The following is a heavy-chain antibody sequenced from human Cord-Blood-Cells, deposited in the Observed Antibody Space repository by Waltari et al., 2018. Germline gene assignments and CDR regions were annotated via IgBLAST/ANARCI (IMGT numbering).Heavy chain of an antibody. Sequence: QVQLQESGPGLVKPSETLSLTCTGPGGPISSYYWSWIQPPPGQGLEWIGYIYYSGSTNYNPSLKSRVTISVDTSKNQFSLKLSSVTAADTAVYYCARGGYDILTGYYIRYFDLWGRGTLVTVSS. J-gene: IGHJ2*01. CDR1: GGPISSYY. CDR3: ARGGYDILTGYYIRYFDL. V-gene: IGHV4-59*01. CDR2: IYYSGST. D-gene: IGHD3-9*01.